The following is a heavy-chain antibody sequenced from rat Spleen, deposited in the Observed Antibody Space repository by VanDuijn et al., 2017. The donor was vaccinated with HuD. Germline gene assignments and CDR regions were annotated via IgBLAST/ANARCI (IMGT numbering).Heavy chain of an antibody. CDR2: ISTSGSRT. J-gene: IGHJ3*01. CDR1: GFTFTNYG. Sequence: EVELVESGGGLVQPGRSMKVSCAASGFTFTNYGMAWVRQAPTKGLEWLASISTSGSRTYFRDSVKCRFTISRDNAKSTLYLQMESLRSDDTATYYCARLGITLGAGHWFAYWGQGTLVTVSS. CDR3: ARLGITLGAGHWFAY. D-gene: IGHD1-2*01. V-gene: IGHV5-25*01.